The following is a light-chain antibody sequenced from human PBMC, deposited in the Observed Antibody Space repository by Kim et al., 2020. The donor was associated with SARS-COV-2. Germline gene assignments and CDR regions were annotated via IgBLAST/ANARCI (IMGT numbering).Light chain of an antibody. J-gene: IGKJ1*01. V-gene: IGKV3-15*01. CDR2: GAS. CDR3: QQYNNWWGT. Sequence: EIVMTQSPATLSVSPGERATLSCRASQSVSSNLAWYQQKPGLAPRLLIYGASTRATGIPARFSGSGSGTEFTLTISSLQSEDFAVYYCQQYNNWWGTFGQGTKVDIK. CDR1: QSVSSN.